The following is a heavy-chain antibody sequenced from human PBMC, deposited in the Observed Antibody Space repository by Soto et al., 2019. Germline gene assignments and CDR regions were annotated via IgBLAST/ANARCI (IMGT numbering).Heavy chain of an antibody. V-gene: IGHV4-34*01. CDR2: INDRGSI. Sequence: QVQLQQWGAGPLRPLETLSLTCGVSGGSFSGYYWAWIRQSPGKGLEWIGEINDRGSINYNPSLKSRVSISVDTSKKHYSLNLRSVTAADTAVYYCARESNEILTGPPWVWYFDLWGRGTLVTVSS. CDR3: ARESNEILTGPPWVWYFDL. D-gene: IGHD3-9*01. CDR1: GGSFSGYY. J-gene: IGHJ2*01.